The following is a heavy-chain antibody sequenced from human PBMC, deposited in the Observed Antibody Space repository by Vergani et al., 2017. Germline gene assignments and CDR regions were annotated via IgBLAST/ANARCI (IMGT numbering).Heavy chain of an antibody. V-gene: IGHV3-30-3*01. D-gene: IGHD3-16*02. CDR3: ARDSYAPYKLFYDYIWGSYRSDAFDI. CDR1: GFTFSSYA. Sequence: QVQLVESGGGVVQPGRSLRLSCAASGFTFSSYAMHWVRQAPGKGLEWVAVISYDGSNKYYADSVKGRFTISRDNSKNKLYLQMNSLIAEDTAVYYCARDSYAPYKLFYDYIWGSYRSDAFDIWGQGPMVTVSS. J-gene: IGHJ3*02. CDR2: ISYDGSNK.